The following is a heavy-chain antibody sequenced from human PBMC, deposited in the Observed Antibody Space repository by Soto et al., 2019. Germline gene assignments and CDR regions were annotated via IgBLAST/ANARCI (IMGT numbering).Heavy chain of an antibody. V-gene: IGHV3-23*01. D-gene: IGHD3-22*01. CDR2: ISGSGGST. J-gene: IGHJ4*02. Sequence: GGSLTLSCAASGFTFSSYAMSWVRQAPGKGLEWVSAISGSGGSTYYADSVKGRFTISRDNSKNTLYLQMNSLRAEDTAVYYCAKEDYYDSSGYYPRSYYFYYWGQGTLVTVSS. CDR3: AKEDYYDSSGYYPRSYYFYY. CDR1: GFTFSSYA.